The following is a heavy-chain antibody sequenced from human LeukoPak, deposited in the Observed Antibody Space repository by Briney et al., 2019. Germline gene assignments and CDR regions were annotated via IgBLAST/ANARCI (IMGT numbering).Heavy chain of an antibody. CDR3: ARGPPNWGFDY. Sequence: ASVKVSCKASGYTFTSYEINWVRQATGQGLEWMGWMSPNSGNTGYAQKFQGRVTMTRNTSISTAYMQLSSLRSEDTAVYYCARGPPNWGFDYWGQGTLVTVSS. CDR2: MSPNSGNT. J-gene: IGHJ4*02. V-gene: IGHV1-8*01. D-gene: IGHD7-27*01. CDR1: GYTFTSYE.